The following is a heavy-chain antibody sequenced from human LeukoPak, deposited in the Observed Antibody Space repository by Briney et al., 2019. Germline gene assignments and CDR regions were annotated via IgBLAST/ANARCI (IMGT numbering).Heavy chain of an antibody. CDR1: GGSFSGYY. D-gene: IGHD6-25*01. V-gene: IGHV4-34*01. CDR3: SSGPYFDY. CDR2: INHSGST. J-gene: IGHJ4*02. Sequence: SETLSLTCAVYGGSFSGYYWSWIRQPPGKGLEWIGEINHSGSTNYNPSLKSRVTISVDTSKNQFSLKLSSVTAADTAVYFCSSGPYFDYWGQGTLVTVSS.